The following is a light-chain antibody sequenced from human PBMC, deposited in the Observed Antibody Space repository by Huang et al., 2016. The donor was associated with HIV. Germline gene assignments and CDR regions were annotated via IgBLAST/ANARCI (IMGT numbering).Light chain of an antibody. Sequence: EIVMTQSPATLSVSPGDRAILLCRASQNIDTNVAWYQQKPGQAPRLLIFGASTRATGISARFTGGGSETEFTLTINSVQSEDVAMYYCHQYNDWPPWTFGQGTRVEI. J-gene: IGKJ1*01. CDR1: QNIDTN. CDR2: GAS. V-gene: IGKV3-15*01. CDR3: HQYNDWPPWT.